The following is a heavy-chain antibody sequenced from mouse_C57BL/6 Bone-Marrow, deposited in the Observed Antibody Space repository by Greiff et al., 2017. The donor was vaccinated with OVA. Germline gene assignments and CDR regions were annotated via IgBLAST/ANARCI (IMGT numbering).Heavy chain of an antibody. J-gene: IGHJ4*01. Sequence: EVQVVESEGGLVQPGSSMKLSCTASGFTFSDYYMAWVRQVPEKGLEWVANINYDGSSTYYLDSLKSRFIISRDNAKNILYLQMSSLKSEDTATYYCARAPYYEGYYAMDYWGQGTSVTVSS. D-gene: IGHD2-10*01. CDR1: GFTFSDYY. V-gene: IGHV5-16*01. CDR3: ARAPYYEGYYAMDY. CDR2: INYDGSST.